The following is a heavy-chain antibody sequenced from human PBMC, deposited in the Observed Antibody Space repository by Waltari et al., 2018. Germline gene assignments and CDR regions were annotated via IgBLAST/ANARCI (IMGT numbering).Heavy chain of an antibody. V-gene: IGHV3-53*01. CDR2: SYSGGST. J-gene: IGHJ4*02. D-gene: IGHD6-19*01. Sequence: EVQLVESGGGLIQPGGSLRLSCAASGFIVSSNYMSWVRQAPGRGLECGSLSYSGGSTYYADSVKGRFTISRDNSKNTLYLQMDSLSVEDTAVYYCARWQQWPVRAFDYWGQGTLVTVSS. CDR3: ARWQQWPVRAFDY. CDR1: GFIVSSNY.